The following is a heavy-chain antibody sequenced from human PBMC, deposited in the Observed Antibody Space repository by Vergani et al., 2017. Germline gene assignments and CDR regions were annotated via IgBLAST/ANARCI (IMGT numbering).Heavy chain of an antibody. CDR1: GFTFDDFG. CDR2: INWNGDST. D-gene: IGHD3-10*01. Sequence: VQLVESGGGVVQPGGSLRLSCAASGFTFDDFGMSWVRQGPGKGLEWVSGINWNGDSTGYADSVKGRFTISRDNAKNSLYLQMNSLRAADTALYYCARRTYFSGSGRYRNYGMDVWGQXPKV. J-gene: IGHJ6*02. V-gene: IGHV3-20*04. CDR3: ARRTYFSGSGRYRNYGMDV.